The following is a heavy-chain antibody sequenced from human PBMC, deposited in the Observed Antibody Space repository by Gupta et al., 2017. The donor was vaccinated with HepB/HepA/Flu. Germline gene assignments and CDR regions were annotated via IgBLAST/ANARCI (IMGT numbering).Heavy chain of an antibody. J-gene: IGHJ4*02. V-gene: IGHV1-3*01. CDR2: INPGSGYT. Sequence: QVQFLQSGAEVRKPGASVKVSCKASGYTFTRYGMHWVRRAPGQSLEWMGFINPGSGYTRYSQKFQGRVTITGDTSASTAYLELSSLTSEDTAVYYCAREVAMISNVFDYWGRGTLVTGSS. CDR1: GYTFTRYG. D-gene: IGHD5-12*01. CDR3: AREVAMISNVFDY.